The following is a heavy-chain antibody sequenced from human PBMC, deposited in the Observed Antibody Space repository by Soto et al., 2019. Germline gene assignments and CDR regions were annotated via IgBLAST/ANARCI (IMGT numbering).Heavy chain of an antibody. J-gene: IGHJ6*04. V-gene: IGHV4-30-4*01. D-gene: IGHD3-9*01. CDR2: IYYSVST. Sequence: SETLSLPFTFSGVYIIIGFYYCSCIRQPPGKCLECILYIYYSVSTYYNPSLKIRVTISVDTSKNQFSLKLSSVTAADKAVYYCARDGRYFDWLSRLGNADYYYYCMEVWGKGHTATVSS. CDR3: ARDGRYFDWLSRLGNADYYYYCMEV. CDR1: GVYIIIGFYY.